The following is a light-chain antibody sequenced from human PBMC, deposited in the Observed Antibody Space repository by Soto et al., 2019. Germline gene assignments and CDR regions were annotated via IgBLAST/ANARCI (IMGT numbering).Light chain of an antibody. V-gene: IGKV1-6*01. Sequence: AIQMAQTPSSLSASVGDRDTITCRASQGIRNDLGWYQQKPGKAPKLLIYAASSLQSGVPSRFSGSGSGTDFTLTISSLQPEDFATYYCLQDYNYPWTFGQGTNVEIK. CDR1: QGIRND. J-gene: IGKJ1*01. CDR3: LQDYNYPWT. CDR2: AAS.